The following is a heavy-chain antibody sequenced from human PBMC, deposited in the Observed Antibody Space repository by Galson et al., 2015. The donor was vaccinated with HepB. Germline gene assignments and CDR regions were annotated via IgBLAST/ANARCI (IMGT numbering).Heavy chain of an antibody. Sequence: SLRLSCAASGFTFSSYGMHWVRQAPGKGLEWVAVISYDGSNKYYADSVKGRFTISRDNSKNTLYLQMNSLRAEDTAVYYCAKMLTGSLDYWGQGTLVTVSS. J-gene: IGHJ4*02. CDR2: ISYDGSNK. V-gene: IGHV3-30*18. CDR1: GFTFSSYG. CDR3: AKMLTGSLDY. D-gene: IGHD1-20*01.